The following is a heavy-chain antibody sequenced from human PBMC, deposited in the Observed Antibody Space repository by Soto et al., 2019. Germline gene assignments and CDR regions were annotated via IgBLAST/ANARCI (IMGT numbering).Heavy chain of an antibody. CDR1: GYRFTGYW. CDR2: IYPGDSDI. CDR3: ARLPSIFRVVHDAFDI. V-gene: IGHV5-51*01. D-gene: IGHD3-3*01. Sequence: EYLTASWDGCGYRFTGYWIIWMRQMPGKGLEWMGSIYPGDSDIRYSPSFQGQVTISADKSISTAYLQWSSLKASDTALYYCARLPSIFRVVHDAFDIWGQATMGTVSS. J-gene: IGHJ3*02.